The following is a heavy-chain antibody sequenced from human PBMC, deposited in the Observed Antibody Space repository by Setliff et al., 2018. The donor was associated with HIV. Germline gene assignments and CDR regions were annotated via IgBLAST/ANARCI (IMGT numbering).Heavy chain of an antibody. Sequence: ASVKVSCKASGYTFTNYAMHWVRQAPGQRLEWMGWIHAGNGDTKYSQKFQGRVTITRDTSANTAYMEVSSLRSEDTAVYYCARSGESFTSHFDAWGQGTMVTVSS. J-gene: IGHJ3*01. CDR1: GYTFTNYA. CDR3: ARSGESFTSHFDA. D-gene: IGHD1-26*01. V-gene: IGHV1-3*01. CDR2: IHAGNGDT.